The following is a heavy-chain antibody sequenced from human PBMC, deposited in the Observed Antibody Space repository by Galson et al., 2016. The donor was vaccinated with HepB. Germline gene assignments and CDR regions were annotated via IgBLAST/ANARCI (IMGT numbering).Heavy chain of an antibody. CDR3: TRASFTTFGILRGYFQH. CDR1: GFPFSSYA. CDR2: TSFDGSDK. J-gene: IGHJ1*01. Sequence: SLRLSCAASGFPFSSYAVHWVRQAPGKGLEWVAVTSFDGSDKYYTDSVKGRSIISRDNSTNTIILHMNSLRSEDTGVYHCTRASFTTFGILRGYFQHWGQGSRVTVSS. D-gene: IGHD3-3*01. V-gene: IGHV3-30*04.